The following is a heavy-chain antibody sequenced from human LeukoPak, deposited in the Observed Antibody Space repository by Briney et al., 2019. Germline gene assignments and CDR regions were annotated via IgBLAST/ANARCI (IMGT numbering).Heavy chain of an antibody. D-gene: IGHD5-18*01. CDR2: IKQDGSEK. J-gene: IGHJ4*02. CDR1: GFTFSSYW. Sequence: GGSLRLSCAASGFTFSSYWMSWVRQAPGKGLEWVANIKQDGSEKYYVDSVKGRFTISRDNAKNSLYLQMNSLRAEDTAVYYCARDRIQLWFQNHHFDYWGQGTLVTVSS. CDR3: ARDRIQLWFQNHHFDY. V-gene: IGHV3-7*03.